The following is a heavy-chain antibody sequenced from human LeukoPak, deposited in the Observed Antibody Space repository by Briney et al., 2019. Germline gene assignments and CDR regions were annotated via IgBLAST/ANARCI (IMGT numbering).Heavy chain of an antibody. D-gene: IGHD4-17*01. CDR3: TKDPNGDYVGAFDP. CDR1: GFTFSDYY. Sequence: PGGSLRLSCAASGFTFSDYYMTWIRQAPGMGLEWVSYISSSGTTIYYADSVKGRFTISRDNAKNSLYLQMNSLRADDTAVYYCTKDPNGDYVGAFDPWGQGTLVTVSS. CDR2: ISSSGTTI. J-gene: IGHJ5*02. V-gene: IGHV3-11*01.